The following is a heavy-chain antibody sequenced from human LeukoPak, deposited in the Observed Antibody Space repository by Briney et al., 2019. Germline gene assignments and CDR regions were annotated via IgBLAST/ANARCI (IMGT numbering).Heavy chain of an antibody. CDR1: GFTFSSYE. J-gene: IGHJ3*02. Sequence: GGSLRLSCAASGFTFSSYEMNWVRQAPGKGLELVSYISSSGDSIYYADSVKGRFTISRDNAKNSLSLQMNSLRAEDTAIYYCARDRRVGATWSVGAFDIWGQGTTVTVSS. V-gene: IGHV3-48*03. CDR3: ARDRRVGATWSVGAFDI. CDR2: ISSSGDSI. D-gene: IGHD1-26*01.